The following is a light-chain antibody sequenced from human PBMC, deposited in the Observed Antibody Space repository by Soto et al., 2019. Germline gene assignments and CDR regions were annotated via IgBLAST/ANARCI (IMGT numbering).Light chain of an antibody. CDR3: WSYRSDISVV. CDR2: EVS. V-gene: IGLV2-14*03. Sequence: QSALTQPASVSGSPGQSITISCTGTSSDVGGYNHVSWYQQHPGKAPKLMIYEVSNRPSGVSDRFSGSKSGTTASLTISGLQAEDEADYYCWSYRSDISVVFGGGTQLTVL. J-gene: IGLJ2*01. CDR1: SSDVGGYNH.